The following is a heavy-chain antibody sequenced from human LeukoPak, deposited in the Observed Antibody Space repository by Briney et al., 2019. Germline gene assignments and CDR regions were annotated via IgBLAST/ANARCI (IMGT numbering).Heavy chain of an antibody. V-gene: IGHV4-61*08. J-gene: IGHJ1*01. CDR2: IYYSGST. Sequence: PSETLSLTCTVSGGSISSRDSYWAWIRQPPGKGLEWIGYIYYSGSTNYNPSLKSRVTISVDTSKNQFSLKLSSVTAADTAVYYCARDLPFQHWGQGTLVTVSS. CDR3: ARDLPFQH. CDR1: GGSISSRDSY.